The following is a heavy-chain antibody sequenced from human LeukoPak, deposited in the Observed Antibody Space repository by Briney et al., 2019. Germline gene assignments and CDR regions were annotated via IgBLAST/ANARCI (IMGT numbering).Heavy chain of an antibody. CDR3: ARARASDYFDY. CDR1: GFTFSSYS. J-gene: IGHJ4*02. V-gene: IGHV3-21*01. Sequence: GGSLRLSCAASGFTFSSYSMNWVRQAPGKGLEWVSSISVGSSYIYYTDSVKGRFTISRDNAKNSLYLQMNSLRAEDTAVYYCARARASDYFDYWGQGTLVTVSS. CDR2: ISVGSSYI.